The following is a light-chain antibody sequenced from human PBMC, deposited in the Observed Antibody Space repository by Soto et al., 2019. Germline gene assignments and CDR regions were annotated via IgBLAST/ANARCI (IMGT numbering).Light chain of an antibody. J-gene: IGKJ4*01. Sequence: AIQITKSPSSLSASVGDRVTITSRASQGSGNDSGWYQQKPGKAPKLLIYAASTLQSGVPSRFSGSGSGTDFTLTISSLQPEDFATYYCLQDDNYPLTFGGGTKVEIK. CDR2: AAS. CDR1: QGSGND. V-gene: IGKV1-6*01. CDR3: LQDDNYPLT.